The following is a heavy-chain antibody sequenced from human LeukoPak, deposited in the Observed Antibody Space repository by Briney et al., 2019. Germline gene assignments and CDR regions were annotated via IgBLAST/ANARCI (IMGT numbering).Heavy chain of an antibody. CDR1: GGFINSRDW. D-gene: IGHD5-18*01. Sequence: SETLSLTCAVSGGFINSRDWWSWVRQSPGKGLEWIGEIFHSGTTKYNPSLKSRVTISVDKSKNQFSLNLNSVTAADTAMYYCASSGYRYGWGYWGQGTLVTVSS. J-gene: IGHJ4*02. CDR3: ASSGYRYGWGY. CDR2: IFHSGTT. V-gene: IGHV4-4*02.